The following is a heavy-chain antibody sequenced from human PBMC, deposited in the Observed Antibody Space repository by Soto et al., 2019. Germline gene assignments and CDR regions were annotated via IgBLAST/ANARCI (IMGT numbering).Heavy chain of an antibody. CDR3: AKVQGNYYYYYSMDV. Sequence: EVQLLESGGGLVQPGGSLRLSCAASGFTFSSYAMSWVRQAPGKGLEWVSGISWNSGSIGYADSVKGRFTISRDNAKNSLYLQMNSLRPEDTALYYCAKVQGNYYYYYSMDVWGQGTTVTVSS. CDR2: ISWNSGSI. D-gene: IGHD6-13*01. J-gene: IGHJ6*02. V-gene: IGHV3-9*01. CDR1: GFTFSSYA.